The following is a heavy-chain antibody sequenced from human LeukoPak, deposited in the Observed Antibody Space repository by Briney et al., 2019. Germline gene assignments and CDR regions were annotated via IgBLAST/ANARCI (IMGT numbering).Heavy chain of an antibody. CDR1: GFIFRSYD. CDR2: ISKSDNTT. CDR3: ANSDMGYSYGSFHY. Sequence: GGSLRLSCAASGFIFRSYDMNWVRQAPGKGLEWVSYISKSDNTTYYADSVKGRFTISRDNSKNTLYLQMNSLRAEDTAVYYCANSDMGYSYGSFHYWGQGTLVTVSS. D-gene: IGHD5-18*01. V-gene: IGHV3-23*01. J-gene: IGHJ4*02.